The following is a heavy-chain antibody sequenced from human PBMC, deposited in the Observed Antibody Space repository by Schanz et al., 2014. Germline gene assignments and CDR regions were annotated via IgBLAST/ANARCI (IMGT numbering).Heavy chain of an antibody. CDR2: IKQDGSEK. D-gene: IGHD7-27*01. Sequence: EVQLVESGGGLVQPGGSLRLSCAASGFTFSSYWMSWVRQAPGEGLEWVANIKQDGSEKYYVDSVKGRFTISRDNAKNSLYLQMNSLRPEDTAVYYCAKYGGGLGVSFEYWGQGTLVTVSS. CDR1: GFTFSSYW. CDR3: AKYGGGLGVSFEY. J-gene: IGHJ4*02. V-gene: IGHV3-7*01.